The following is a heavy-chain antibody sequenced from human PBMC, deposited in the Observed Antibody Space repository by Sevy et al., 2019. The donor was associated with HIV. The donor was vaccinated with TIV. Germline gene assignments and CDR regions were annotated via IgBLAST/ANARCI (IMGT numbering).Heavy chain of an antibody. D-gene: IGHD3-10*01. CDR1: SYSFNSFG. CDR3: AVCVGLTVVRGVNFDY. V-gene: IGHV1-18*01. Sequence: ASVKVSCKASSYSFNSFGISWVQQAPGQGLEWMGYVSAYNGNTNYPQSLQGRVTMTTDTSTGTAYMELRGLRSDDTAMYYCAVCVGLTVVRGVNFDYWGQGTLVTVSS. J-gene: IGHJ4*02. CDR2: VSAYNGNT.